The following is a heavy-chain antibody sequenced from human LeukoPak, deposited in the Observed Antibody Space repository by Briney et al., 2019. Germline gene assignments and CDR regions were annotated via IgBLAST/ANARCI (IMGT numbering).Heavy chain of an antibody. Sequence: GGSLRLSCAASGFTFSSYSMNWVRQAPGKGLEWVSSISSSSSYIYYADSVKGRFTISRDNAKNSLYLQMNSLRAGDTAVYYCARETTIVVVPAAIPTFDYWGQGTLVTVSS. V-gene: IGHV3-21*01. CDR3: ARETTIVVVPAAIPTFDY. CDR2: ISSSSSYI. J-gene: IGHJ4*02. D-gene: IGHD2-2*02. CDR1: GFTFSSYS.